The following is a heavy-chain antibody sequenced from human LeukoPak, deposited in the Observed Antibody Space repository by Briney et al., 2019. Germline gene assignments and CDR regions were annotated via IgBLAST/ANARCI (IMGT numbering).Heavy chain of an antibody. Sequence: SETLSLTCTVSGGSISSYYWSWIRQPPGKGLEWIGYIYYSGSTNYNPSLKSRITISVDTSKNQFSLKLSSVTAADTAVYYCARYYYYDSSGYYYDYWGQGTLVTVSS. CDR3: ARYYYYDSSGYYYDY. J-gene: IGHJ4*02. CDR2: IYYSGST. V-gene: IGHV4-59*08. D-gene: IGHD3-22*01. CDR1: GGSISSYY.